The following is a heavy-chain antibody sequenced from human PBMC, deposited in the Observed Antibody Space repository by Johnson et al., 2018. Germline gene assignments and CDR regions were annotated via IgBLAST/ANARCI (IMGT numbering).Heavy chain of an antibody. CDR3: ARALIGDIGAYYYYMDV. J-gene: IGHJ6*03. CDR1: GFNFSIYS. CDR2: ISSSRSYI. V-gene: IGHV3-21*01. Sequence: VQLVESGGGLVKPGGSLRLSCAASGFNFSIYSMNWVRQAPGKGLEWVSSISSSRSYIYYADSAKGRFTISRDNAKSSLYLQMNSLRAEETAVYYCARALIGDIGAYYYYMDVWGRGTTVTVSS.